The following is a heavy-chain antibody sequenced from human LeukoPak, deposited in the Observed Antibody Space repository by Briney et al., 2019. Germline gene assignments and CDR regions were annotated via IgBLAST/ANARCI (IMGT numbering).Heavy chain of an antibody. CDR3: ARRPRYSSSSRYYYYGMDV. CDR1: GGSISSYY. CDR2: IYYSGGT. D-gene: IGHD6-6*01. V-gene: IGHV4-59*08. J-gene: IGHJ6*02. Sequence: SETLSLTCTVSGGSISSYYWSWIRQPPGKGLEWIGYIYYSGGTNYNPSLKSRVTISVDTSKNQFSLKLSSVTAADTAVYYCARRPRYSSSSRYYYYGMDVWGQGTTVTVSS.